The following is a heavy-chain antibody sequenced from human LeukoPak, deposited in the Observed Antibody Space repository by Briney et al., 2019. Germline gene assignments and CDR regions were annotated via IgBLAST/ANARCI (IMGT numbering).Heavy chain of an antibody. Sequence: LSETLSLTCTVSGGSISTGGYYWSWIRQHPGKGLEWIGYIYYSGNTYYNPSPKSRVSISVDTSKNQLSLKLSSVTAADTAVYYCARPYSNYVAGAFNIWGQGAMVTVSS. V-gene: IGHV4-31*03. J-gene: IGHJ3*02. CDR2: IYYSGNT. CDR3: ARPYSNYVAGAFNI. CDR1: GGSISTGGYY. D-gene: IGHD4-11*01.